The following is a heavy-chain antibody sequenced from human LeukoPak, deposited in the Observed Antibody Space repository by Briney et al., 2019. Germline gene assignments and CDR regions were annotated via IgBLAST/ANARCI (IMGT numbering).Heavy chain of an antibody. CDR1: GFTFSRYA. D-gene: IGHD6-19*01. J-gene: IGHJ4*02. V-gene: IGHV3-23*01. Sequence: HPGGSLRLSCAASGFTFSRYAMSWVRQAPGKGLEWVSAISGSGGSTYYADSVKGRFTISRDNSKNTLYLQMNSLRAEDTAVYYCAKDRVAVAGLPVQWGQGTLVTVSS. CDR2: ISGSGGST. CDR3: AKDRVAVAGLPVQ.